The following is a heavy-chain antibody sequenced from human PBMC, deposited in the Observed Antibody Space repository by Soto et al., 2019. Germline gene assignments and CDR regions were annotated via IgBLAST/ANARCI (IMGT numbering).Heavy chain of an antibody. J-gene: IGHJ4*02. CDR2: IKSKTDGGTT. CDR1: GFTFSNAW. V-gene: IGHV3-15*01. CDR3: TTEFWTTVTPPLTDDDY. D-gene: IGHD4-4*01. Sequence: GGSLRLSCVASGFTFSNAWMSWVRQAPGKGLEWVGRIKSKTDGGTTDYAAPVKGRFTISRDDSKNTLYLQMNSLKTEDTAVYYCTTEFWTTVTPPLTDDDYWGQGTLVTVSS.